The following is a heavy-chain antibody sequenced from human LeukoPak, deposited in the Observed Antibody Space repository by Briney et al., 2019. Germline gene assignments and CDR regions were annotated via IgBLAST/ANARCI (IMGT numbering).Heavy chain of an antibody. D-gene: IGHD3-10*01. Sequence: ASVKVSCKASGYTFTSYGISWVRQAPGQGLEWMGWISAYNGNTNYAQKLQGRVTMTTDTSTSTAYMELRSLRSDDTAVYYCARVLWFGELLLDRRNWFDPWGQGTLVTVSS. J-gene: IGHJ5*02. CDR1: GYTFTSYG. V-gene: IGHV1-18*01. CDR2: ISAYNGNT. CDR3: ARVLWFGELLLDRRNWFDP.